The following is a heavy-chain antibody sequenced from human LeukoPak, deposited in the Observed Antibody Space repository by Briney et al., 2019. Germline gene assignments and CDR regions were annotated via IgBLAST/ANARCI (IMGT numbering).Heavy chain of an antibody. CDR3: AGAPGYYYGSGSYSYFDY. D-gene: IGHD3-10*01. J-gene: IGHJ4*02. CDR1: GFTFSSYG. CDR2: IWYDGSNK. V-gene: IGHV3-33*01. Sequence: PGRSLRLSCAASGFTFSSYGMHWVRQAPGKGLEWVAVIWYDGSNKYYADSVKGRFTISRDNSKNTLYLQMNSLRAEDTSVYYCAGAPGYYYGSGSYSYFDYWGQGTLVTVSS.